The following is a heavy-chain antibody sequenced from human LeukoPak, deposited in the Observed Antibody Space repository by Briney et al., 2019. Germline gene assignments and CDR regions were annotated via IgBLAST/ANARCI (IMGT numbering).Heavy chain of an antibody. D-gene: IGHD2-15*01. CDR1: GYTFTGYY. CDR3: ARDAYCSGGSCYTMDV. Sequence: ASVKVSCKASGYTFTGYYMHWVRQAPGQGLEWMGWINPNSGGTNYVQKFQGRVTMTRDTSISTAYMELSRLRSDDTAVYYCARDAYCSGGSCYTMDVWGKGTTVTVSS. V-gene: IGHV1-2*02. J-gene: IGHJ6*04. CDR2: INPNSGGT.